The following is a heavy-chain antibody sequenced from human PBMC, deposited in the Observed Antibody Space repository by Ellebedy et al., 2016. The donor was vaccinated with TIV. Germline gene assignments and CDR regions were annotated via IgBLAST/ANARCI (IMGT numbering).Heavy chain of an antibody. CDR3: AGEVGARQINS. D-gene: IGHD1-26*01. V-gene: IGHV3-23*01. J-gene: IGHJ4*02. CDR1: GLTFSSHA. CDR2: ISGSGDNT. Sequence: GESLKISCAASGLTFSSHAMSWVRQAPGKGLEWVSSISGSGDNTYYADSVKGRFTISRDNSKNTLALQMNSLRAEDTDVYYCAGEVGARQINSWGQGTQVTVSS.